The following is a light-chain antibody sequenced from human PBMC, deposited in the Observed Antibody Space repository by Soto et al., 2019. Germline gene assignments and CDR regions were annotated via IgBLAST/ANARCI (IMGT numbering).Light chain of an antibody. CDR3: QQYNNWPS. Sequence: EITQASAPLSVSPGERATLFCRASQTVSRNLAWYQQRPGQAPRILIYDISNRATGVPARFSGSGSETEFTLTIRSLQSEDFAVYFCQQYNNWPSFGQGTRLEI. CDR2: DIS. J-gene: IGKJ5*01. V-gene: IGKV3-15*01. CDR1: QTVSRN.